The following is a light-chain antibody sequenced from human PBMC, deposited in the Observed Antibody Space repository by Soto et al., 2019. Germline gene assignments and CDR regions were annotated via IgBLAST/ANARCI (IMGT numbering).Light chain of an antibody. J-gene: IGLJ2*01. CDR2: DVS. CDR1: SSDVGGFNY. V-gene: IGLV2-14*03. CDR3: CSYSSSSTRVV. Sequence: QSVLTQPASVSGSPGQSITISCTGTSSDVGGFNYVSWYQQYPGKAPKFMIYDVSNRPSGVSNRFSGSKSGNTASLTISGLQAEDEADYYCCSYSSSSTRVVFGGGTKLTVL.